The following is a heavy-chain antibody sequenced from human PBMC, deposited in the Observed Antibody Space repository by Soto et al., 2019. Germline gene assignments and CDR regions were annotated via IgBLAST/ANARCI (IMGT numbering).Heavy chain of an antibody. CDR1: GLSLSNFA. D-gene: IGHD6-19*01. J-gene: IGHJ4*02. CDR3: AKDRVALAGMGFFDS. CDR2: ISANGGRA. V-gene: IGHV3-23*01. Sequence: EVKLLESGGGLVPPGGSLRLSCAASGLSLSNFALSWVRQAPGKGLEWVSVISANGGRATYADSVKGRFTISRDNSKNELYLEMSSLRADDTATYYCAKDRVALAGMGFFDSWGQGTLVIVSS.